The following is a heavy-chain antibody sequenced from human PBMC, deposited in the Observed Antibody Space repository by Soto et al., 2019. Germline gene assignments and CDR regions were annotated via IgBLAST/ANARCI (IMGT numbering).Heavy chain of an antibody. CDR1: EYTFSTYS. J-gene: IGHJ3*02. D-gene: IGHD6-13*01. CDR3: ARDLYSTSWYVRAFDM. CDR2: INPTTTTT. V-gene: IGHV1-46*03. Sequence: QVHLVQSGAEVKKPGTSVKVSCKASEYTFSTYSLHWVRQAPGQGLDWMGVINPTTTTTTDAQKFQGRVTMTRATSTSTVFLELSSLRAEDTAVYYCARDLYSTSWYVRAFDMWGQGTMVTVSS.